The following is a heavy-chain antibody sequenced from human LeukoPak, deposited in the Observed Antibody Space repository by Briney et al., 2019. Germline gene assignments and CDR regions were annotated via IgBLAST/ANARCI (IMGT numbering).Heavy chain of an antibody. J-gene: IGHJ4*02. CDR2: IYPGDSDT. D-gene: IGHD3-9*01. V-gene: IGHV5-51*01. CDR1: GYTFITYW. CDR3: ARRDRTGYNSFDY. Sequence: GESLKISCKGSGYTFITYWIGWVRQMPGKGLEWMGIIYPGDSDTRYSPSFQGQVSISADKSISTAYLQWSSLKASDTAMYYCARRDRTGYNSFDYWGQGTLVTVSS.